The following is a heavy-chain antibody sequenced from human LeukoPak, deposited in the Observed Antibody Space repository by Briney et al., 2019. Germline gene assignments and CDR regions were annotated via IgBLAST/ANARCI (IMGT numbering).Heavy chain of an antibody. D-gene: IGHD1-26*01. J-gene: IGHJ4*02. CDR1: GFTFSSYS. Sequence: GGSLRLSCAASGFTFSSYSMNWVRQAPGKGLEWVSSISSSSGYIYYADSVKGRFTISRDNSKNTLYLQMNSLRAEDTAVYYCAKGERRIKSSYFDYWGQGTLVTVSS. CDR3: AKGERRIKSSYFDY. CDR2: ISSSSGYI. V-gene: IGHV3-21*04.